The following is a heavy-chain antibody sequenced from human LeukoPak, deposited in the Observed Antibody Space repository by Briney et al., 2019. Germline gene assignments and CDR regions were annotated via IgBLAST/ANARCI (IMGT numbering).Heavy chain of an antibody. Sequence: GGFLRLSCAASGFTFCSYGMHWVRQAPGQGLEWVAVIWYDGSNKYYADSVKGRFTISRDNSKNTLYLQMNSLRAEDTAVYYCARDRYYYFDYWGQGTLVTVSS. V-gene: IGHV3-33*01. J-gene: IGHJ4*02. D-gene: IGHD3-10*01. CDR2: IWYDGSNK. CDR1: GFTFCSYG. CDR3: ARDRYYYFDY.